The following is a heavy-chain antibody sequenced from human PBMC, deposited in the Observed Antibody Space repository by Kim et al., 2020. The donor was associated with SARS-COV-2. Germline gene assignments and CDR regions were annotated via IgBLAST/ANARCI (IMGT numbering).Heavy chain of an antibody. CDR3: ATERVEGPPAWFDP. Sequence: ASVKVSCKFSGYTLTELSMHWVRQAPGKGLEWMGGFDPEDGETIYAQKFQGRVTMTEDTSTDTAYMELSSLRSEDTAVYFFATERVEGPPAWFDPWGQGTLGTVSP. CDR2: FDPEDGET. CDR1: GYTLTELS. J-gene: IGHJ5*02. V-gene: IGHV1-24*01. D-gene: IGHD2-15*01.